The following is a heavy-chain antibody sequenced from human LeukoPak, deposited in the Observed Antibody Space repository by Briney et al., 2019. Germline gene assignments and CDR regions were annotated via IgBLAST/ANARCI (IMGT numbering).Heavy chain of an antibody. CDR2: IRSKHHGATT. J-gene: IGHJ6*03. CDR1: GFTFGDYP. V-gene: IGHV3-49*03. CDR3: TRVRIVKQWLAYYYFYYMDV. D-gene: IGHD6-19*01. Sequence: GGSLRLSCTVSGFTFGDYPMNWFRQAPGKGLEWVGFIRSKHHGATTEYAASVKGRFTISRDDSKSIAYLQMNSLKIEDTAVYYCTRVRIVKQWLAYYYFYYMDVWGKGTTVTVSS.